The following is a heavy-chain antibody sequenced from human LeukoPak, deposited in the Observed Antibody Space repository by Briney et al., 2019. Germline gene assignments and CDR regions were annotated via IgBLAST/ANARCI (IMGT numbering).Heavy chain of an antibody. CDR2: ISYDGSNK. CDR1: GFTFSSYA. CDR3: ARGLSKYYFDF. Sequence: PGGSLRLSCAASGFTFSSYAMHWVRQAPGKGLEWVAVISYDGSNKYYADSVKGRFTISRDNSKNTLYLQMNSLRGEDTAVYYCARGLSKYYFDFWGQGTLVTVSS. J-gene: IGHJ4*02. V-gene: IGHV3-30*14.